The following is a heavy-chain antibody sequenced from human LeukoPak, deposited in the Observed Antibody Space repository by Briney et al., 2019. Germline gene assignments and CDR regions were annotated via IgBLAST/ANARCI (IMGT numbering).Heavy chain of an antibody. V-gene: IGHV4-31*03. CDR2: IFYSGTS. D-gene: IGHD2-15*01. CDR1: GGTISSGVYY. Sequence: SETLSLTCTVSGGTISSGVYYWSWIRQHPGKGLEWIAYIFYSGTSYYNPSLKSRVMISVDTSKNQFSLKLSSVTAADTAIYYCARTCSGGSCYLAFDIWGQGTMVTVSS. J-gene: IGHJ3*02. CDR3: ARTCSGGSCYLAFDI.